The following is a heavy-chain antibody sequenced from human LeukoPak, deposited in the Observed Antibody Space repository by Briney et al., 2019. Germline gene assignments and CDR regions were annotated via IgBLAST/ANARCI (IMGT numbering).Heavy chain of an antibody. Sequence: SGTLSLTCAVSVGSVNSSNWWSWVRQPPGKGLEWIGQIYQSGSTNYNTSLKSRVTISVDTYKNQFSLRLSSVTAADTSVYSCAKIRRRKWGGNYFDYGGRGPLVTVS. CDR1: VGSVNSSNW. J-gene: IGHJ4*02. V-gene: IGHV4-4*02. CDR2: IYQSGST. CDR3: AKIRRRKWGGNYFDY. D-gene: IGHD1-26*01.